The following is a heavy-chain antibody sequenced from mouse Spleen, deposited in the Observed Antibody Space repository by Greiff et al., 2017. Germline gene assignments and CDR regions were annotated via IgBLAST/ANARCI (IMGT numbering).Heavy chain of an antibody. CDR1: GYAFSSSW. CDR3: ARSFHYYGYFDY. V-gene: IGHV1-82*01. D-gene: IGHD1-2*01. J-gene: IGHJ2*01. CDR2: IYPGDGDT. Sequence: VHLVESGPELVKPGASVKISCKASGYAFSSSWMNWVKQRPGKGLEWIGRIYPGDGDTNYNGKFKGKATLTADKSSSTAYMQLSSLTSEDSAVYFCARSFHYYGYFDYWGQGTTLTVSS.